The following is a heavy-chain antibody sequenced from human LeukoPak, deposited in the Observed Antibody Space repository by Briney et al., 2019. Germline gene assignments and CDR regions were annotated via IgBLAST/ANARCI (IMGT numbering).Heavy chain of an antibody. Sequence: SETLSPTCTVSGGSISSSSYYWGWLRQPPGKGLEWIGSVYYSGSTYYNPSLKSRVTISVDTSKNQFSLKLSSVTAADTAVYYCARGGGLNYYYYYMDVWGKGTTVTISS. V-gene: IGHV4-39*07. J-gene: IGHJ6*03. CDR3: ARGGGLNYYYYYMDV. D-gene: IGHD3-16*01. CDR1: GGSISSSSYY. CDR2: VYYSGST.